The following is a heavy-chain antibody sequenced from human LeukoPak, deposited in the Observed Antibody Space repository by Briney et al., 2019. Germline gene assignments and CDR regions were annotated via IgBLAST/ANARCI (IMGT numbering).Heavy chain of an antibody. D-gene: IGHD1-26*01. J-gene: IGHJ4*02. CDR2: INSDGSST. Sequence: GGSLRLSCAASGFTFSSYWMHWVRQAPGKGLVWVSRINSDGSSTSYADSVKGRFTISRDNAKNSLYLQMNSLRAEDTAVYYCARQGGSYTIDYWGQGTLATVSS. CDR3: ARQGGSYTIDY. V-gene: IGHV3-74*01. CDR1: GFTFSSYW.